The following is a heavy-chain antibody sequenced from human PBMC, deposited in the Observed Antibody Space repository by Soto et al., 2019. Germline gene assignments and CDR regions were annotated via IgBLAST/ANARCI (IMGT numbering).Heavy chain of an antibody. Sequence: QVQLQQWGAGLLKPSETLSLTCAVYGGSFSGYYWSWIRQPPGKGLEWIGEINHSGSTNYNPSLKGRXXLXAXISKNPFSLKLSSVTAADTAVYYCASWVPYCYGMDVWGQGTTVTVSS. V-gene: IGHV4-34*01. CDR1: GGSFSGYY. D-gene: IGHD3-10*01. CDR2: INHSGST. J-gene: IGHJ6*02. CDR3: ASWVPYCYGMDV.